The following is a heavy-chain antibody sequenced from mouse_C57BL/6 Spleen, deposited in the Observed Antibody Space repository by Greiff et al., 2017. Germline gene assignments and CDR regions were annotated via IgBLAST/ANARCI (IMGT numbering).Heavy chain of an antibody. J-gene: IGHJ1*03. CDR3: ARPYYYGSSPWYCDV. Sequence: QVQLKQPGAELVKPGASVKLSCKASGYTFTSYWMQWVKQRPGQGLEWIGEIDPSDSYTNYNQKFTGKATLTVDTSSSTAYMQLSSLTSEDSAVYYCARPYYYGSSPWYCDVWGTGTTVTVSS. CDR2: IDPSDSYT. V-gene: IGHV1-50*01. D-gene: IGHD1-1*01. CDR1: GYTFTSYW.